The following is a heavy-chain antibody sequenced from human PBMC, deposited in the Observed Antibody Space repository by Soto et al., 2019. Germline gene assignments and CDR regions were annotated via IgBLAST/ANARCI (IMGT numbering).Heavy chain of an antibody. V-gene: IGHV3-66*04. D-gene: IGHD3-22*01. Sequence: EVLLVESGGGLVQPGGSLRLSCAASGFTVSSNYMSWVRQAPGKGLEWVSVIYSGGSTYYADSVKGRFTISRDNSKNTLYLQMNSLRAEDTAVYYCASQVQGTYYYDSRSEYWYFDLWGRGTLVTVSS. CDR1: GFTVSSNY. CDR2: IYSGGST. CDR3: ASQVQGTYYYDSRSEYWYFDL. J-gene: IGHJ2*01.